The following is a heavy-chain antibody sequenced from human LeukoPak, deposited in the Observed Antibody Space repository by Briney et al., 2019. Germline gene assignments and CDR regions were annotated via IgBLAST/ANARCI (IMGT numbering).Heavy chain of an antibody. D-gene: IGHD6-19*01. Sequence: SETLSLTRSVSGPSISSYYWSWIRQPPGKGLGGFGYIYYSGGTNYNPSPKGRVTKSVEPSKNQFSLKLSSVTAADTGVYYCARDPGFQSSGWYMDGPTYCDYWGEGTLVTASS. CDR1: GPSISSYY. CDR3: ARDPGFQSSGWYMDGPTYCDY. V-gene: IGHV4-59*01. J-gene: IGHJ4*02. CDR2: IYYSGGT.